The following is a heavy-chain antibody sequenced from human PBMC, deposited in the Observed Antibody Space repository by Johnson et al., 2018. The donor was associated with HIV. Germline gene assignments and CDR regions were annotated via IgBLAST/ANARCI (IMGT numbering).Heavy chain of an antibody. CDR1: GFTFSGSA. CDR2: IRSKGNTYAT. J-gene: IGHJ3*02. D-gene: IGHD3-10*01. V-gene: IGHV3-73*02. CDR3: TTEWEYYYGSGKLDAFDI. Sequence: VQLVESGGGLVLPGGSLKLACAASGFTFSGSAMHWVRQASGRGLEWVGLIRSKGNTYATVYAASVKGRFNISRDDSQNTAYLHMNSLKTEDTAVYYCTTEWEYYYGSGKLDAFDIWGQGTMVTVSS.